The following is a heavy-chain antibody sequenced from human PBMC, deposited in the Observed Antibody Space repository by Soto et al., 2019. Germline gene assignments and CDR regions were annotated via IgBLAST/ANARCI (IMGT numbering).Heavy chain of an antibody. CDR1: GFSLSSYT. V-gene: IGHV3-21*05. CDR3: VRGDNWNDEASDY. J-gene: IGHJ4*02. D-gene: IGHD1-1*01. CDR2: ITRIDDYV. Sequence: GGSLRLSCAASGFSLSSYTVNWVRQAPGKGLEWVSCITRIDDYVYYSDSVEGRFTISRDNSKNTLYLQMNSLRAEDTAVYYCVRGDNWNDEASDYWGQGT.